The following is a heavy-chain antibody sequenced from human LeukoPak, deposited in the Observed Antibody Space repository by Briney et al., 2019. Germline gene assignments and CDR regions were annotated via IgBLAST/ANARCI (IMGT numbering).Heavy chain of an antibody. CDR2: INPNSGGT. CDR1: GYTFTSYG. J-gene: IGHJ5*02. V-gene: IGHV1-2*06. Sequence: ASVKVSCKASGYTFTSYGISWVRQAPGQGLEWMGRINPNSGGTNYAQKFQGRVTMTRDTSISTAYMELSRLRSDDTAVYYCARQKIAAAIDPWGQGTLVTVSS. CDR3: ARQKIAAAIDP. D-gene: IGHD6-13*01.